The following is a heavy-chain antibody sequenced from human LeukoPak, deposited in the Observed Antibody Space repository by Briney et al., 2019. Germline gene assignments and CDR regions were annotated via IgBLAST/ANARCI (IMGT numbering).Heavy chain of an antibody. V-gene: IGHV3-23*01. J-gene: IGHJ4*02. Sequence: PGASLRLSCAASGFTFGVYALSWVRQAPGEGLQWVSTISASGEHTYYADSVKGRFVISRDNSKNTLHLEMNSLRAEDTALYYCAKGGDVSGYSAAGHWGQGTQVFVSS. CDR2: ISASGEHT. CDR1: GFTFGVYA. D-gene: IGHD3-22*01. CDR3: AKGGDVSGYSAAGH.